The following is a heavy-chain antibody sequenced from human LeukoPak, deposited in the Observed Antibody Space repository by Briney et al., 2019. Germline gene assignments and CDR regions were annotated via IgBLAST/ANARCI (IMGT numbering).Heavy chain of an antibody. V-gene: IGHV3-74*01. CDR1: GFTFSTYW. CDR2: ISSDGTNA. J-gene: IGHJ4*02. D-gene: IGHD3-10*01. Sequence: GGTLRLSCAASGFTFSTYWMHWVRQVPEKGLVWVSRISSDGTNANYADSVKGRFTISRDNAKNTLYLQMNSLRAEDTAVYYCVLLSLTPGWGQGTLVTVSA. CDR3: VLLSLTPG.